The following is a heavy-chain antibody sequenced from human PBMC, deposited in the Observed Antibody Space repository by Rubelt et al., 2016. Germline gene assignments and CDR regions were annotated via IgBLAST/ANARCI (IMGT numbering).Heavy chain of an antibody. D-gene: IGHD5-24*01. Sequence: QVQLQESGPGLVKPWETLSLTCTVSGGSISSYYWSWIRQPPGKGLEWIGYIYSSGSASYNPSLKSRVTISLDRSKSQFSRKLSSVTAADTAVYYCARVGDGNNFFYLDYWGQGTLVTVSS. J-gene: IGHJ4*02. CDR3: ARVGDGNNFFYLDY. CDR2: IYSSGSA. V-gene: IGHV4-59*01. CDR1: GGSISSYY.